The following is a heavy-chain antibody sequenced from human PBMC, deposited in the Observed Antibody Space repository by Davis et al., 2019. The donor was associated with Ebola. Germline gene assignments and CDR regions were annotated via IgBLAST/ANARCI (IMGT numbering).Heavy chain of an antibody. D-gene: IGHD3-9*01. J-gene: IGHJ5*01. CDR3: ARVNAVTGYSRFDS. Sequence: SLKISCAASGFTFDDYAMHWVRQAPGKGLEWVSGISWNSGSIGYADSVKGRFTISRDNAKNSLYLRLNSLRAEDTALYHCARVNAVTGYSRFDSWGQGTLVTVSS. CDR1: GFTFDDYA. V-gene: IGHV3-9*01. CDR2: ISWNSGSI.